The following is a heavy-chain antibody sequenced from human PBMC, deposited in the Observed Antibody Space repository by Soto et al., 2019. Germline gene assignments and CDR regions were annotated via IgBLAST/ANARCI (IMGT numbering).Heavy chain of an antibody. CDR1: GAAIAGSNYY. CDR3: ARDSPHTNGVWGDDGLDI. CDR2: IYYSGST. D-gene: IGHD2-8*01. J-gene: IGHJ3*02. V-gene: IGHV4-31*03. Sequence: QVLLQESGPGLVKPSQTLSLTCTVSGAAIAGSNYYWSWIRQLPGRGLEWIGYIYYSGSTYYIPSLMRRLSISVDTSKTQFSLDLSSVTAADTAVYYCARDSPHTNGVWGDDGLDIWGQGTMVTVSS.